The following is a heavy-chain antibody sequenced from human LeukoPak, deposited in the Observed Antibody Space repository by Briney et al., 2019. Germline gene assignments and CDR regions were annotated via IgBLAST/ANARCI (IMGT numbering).Heavy chain of an antibody. J-gene: IGHJ4*02. D-gene: IGHD4-23*01. V-gene: IGHV5-51*01. CDR2: IYPGDSDT. CDR3: ARQDYGGNSGAFEF. CDR1: GYSLTKFS. Sequence: RESLKISLKASGYSLTKFSVGGGPPVPGKSLGWVGIIYPGDSDTRYSPSFQGQVTIAADKSINTAYLQWSSLKASDTALYYCARQDYGGNSGAFEFWGQGTLVTVSS.